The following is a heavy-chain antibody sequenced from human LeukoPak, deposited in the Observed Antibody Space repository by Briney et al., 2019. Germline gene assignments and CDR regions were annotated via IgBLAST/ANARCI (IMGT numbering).Heavy chain of an antibody. CDR2: IRSSIYGGTP. CDR1: GFTFREFA. V-gene: IGHV3-49*03. CDR3: SREWGTGNDLRPDS. Sequence: GGSLRLSCTSSGFTFREFAVSWFREAPGKGLEWVGFIRSSIYGGTPKAAASLKVRFIFSRHDSKRVAYLRINSLNTGHTALYYCSREWGTGNDLRPDSWGQGTLVTVSS. D-gene: IGHD1-1*01. J-gene: IGHJ4*02.